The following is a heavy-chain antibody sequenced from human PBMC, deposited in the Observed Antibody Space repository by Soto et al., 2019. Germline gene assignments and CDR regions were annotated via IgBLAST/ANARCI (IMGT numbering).Heavy chain of an antibody. CDR1: GGSISSSSYY. J-gene: IGHJ4*02. D-gene: IGHD6-19*01. CDR3: ARLVAVAGPGGFEY. CDR2: IYYSGST. Sequence: SETLSLTCTVSGGSISSSSYYLGWIRQPPGKGLEWIGSIYYSGSTYYNPSLKSRVTISVDTSKNQFSLKLSSVTAADTAVYYCARLVAVAGPGGFEYWGQGTLVTVSS. V-gene: IGHV4-39*01.